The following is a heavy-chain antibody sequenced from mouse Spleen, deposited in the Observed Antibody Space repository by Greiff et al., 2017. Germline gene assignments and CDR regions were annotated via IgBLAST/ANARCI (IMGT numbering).Heavy chain of an antibody. Sequence: QVQLQQPGAELVRPGSSVKLSCKASGYTFTSYWMDWVKQRPGQGLEWIGNIYPSDSETHYNQKFKDKATLTVDKSSSTAYMQLSSLTSEDSAVYYCARFMDYDYERAIMDYWGQGTSVTVSS. V-gene: IGHV1-61*01. J-gene: IGHJ4*01. D-gene: IGHD2-4*01. CDR1: GYTFTSYW. CDR3: ARFMDYDYERAIMDY. CDR2: IYPSDSET.